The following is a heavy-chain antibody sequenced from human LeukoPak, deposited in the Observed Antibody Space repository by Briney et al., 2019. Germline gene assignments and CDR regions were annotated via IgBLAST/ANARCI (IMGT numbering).Heavy chain of an antibody. V-gene: IGHV4-39*01. Sequence: PSETLSLTCTVSGGSISSSSYYWGWIRQPPGKGLEWIGSIYYSGSTYYNPSLKSRVTISVDTSKNQFSLKLSSVTAADTAVYYCARGPRYYDILTGYSNWFDPWGQGTLVTVSS. CDR1: GGSISSSSYY. D-gene: IGHD3-9*01. CDR3: ARGPRYYDILTGYSNWFDP. CDR2: IYYSGST. J-gene: IGHJ5*02.